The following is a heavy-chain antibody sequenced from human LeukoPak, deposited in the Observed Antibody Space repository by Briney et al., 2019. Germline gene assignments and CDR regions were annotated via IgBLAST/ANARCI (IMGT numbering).Heavy chain of an antibody. D-gene: IGHD2/OR15-2a*01. CDR1: GFTFSSYE. V-gene: IGHV3-48*03. CDR2: ISSSGTTI. J-gene: IGHJ5*02. CDR3: ARMLLLLSNWFDP. Sequence: GGSLRLSCAASGFTFSSYEMSWVRQAPGKGLEWVSYISSSGTTIYYADSVKGRFTISRDNTKNSLYLQMNGLRAEDTAVYYCARMLLLLSNWFDPWGHGTLVTV.